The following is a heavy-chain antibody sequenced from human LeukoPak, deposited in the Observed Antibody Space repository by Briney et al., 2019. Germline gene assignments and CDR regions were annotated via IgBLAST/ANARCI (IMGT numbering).Heavy chain of an antibody. CDR1: GFTFSSYA. Sequence: PGRSLRLSCAASGFTFSSYAMHWVRQAPGKGLEWVAVISYDGSNKYYADSVKGRFAISRDNSKNTLYLQMNSLRAEDTAVYYCARDLVAGGLFDYWGQGTLVTVSS. D-gene: IGHD6-19*01. V-gene: IGHV3-30*09. CDR2: ISYDGSNK. CDR3: ARDLVAGGLFDY. J-gene: IGHJ4*02.